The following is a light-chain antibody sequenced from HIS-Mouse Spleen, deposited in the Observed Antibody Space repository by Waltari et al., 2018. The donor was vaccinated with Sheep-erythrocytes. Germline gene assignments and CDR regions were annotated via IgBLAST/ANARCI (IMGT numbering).Light chain of an antibody. Sequence: EIVLTQSPATLSLSPGERATLSCRASQSVSSYFAWYQRKPGQAPRLLIYDASNRATGIPARFSGSGSGTDFTLTISSLEPEDFAVYYCQQRSNWPPYTFGQGTKLEIK. CDR1: QSVSSY. J-gene: IGKJ2*01. CDR3: QQRSNWPPYT. V-gene: IGKV3-11*01. CDR2: DAS.